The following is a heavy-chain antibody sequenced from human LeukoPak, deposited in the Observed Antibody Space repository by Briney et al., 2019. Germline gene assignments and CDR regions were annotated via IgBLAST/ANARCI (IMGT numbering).Heavy chain of an antibody. V-gene: IGHV1-18*01. Sequence: ASVKVSCKASGYTFTSYGISWVRQALGQGLEWMGWISAYNGNTNYAQKLQGRVTMTTDTSTSTAYMELRSLRSDDTAVYYCARGVSVVPAARTDYWGQGTLVTVSS. CDR2: ISAYNGNT. CDR1: GYTFTSYG. J-gene: IGHJ4*02. CDR3: ARGVSVVPAARTDY. D-gene: IGHD2-2*01.